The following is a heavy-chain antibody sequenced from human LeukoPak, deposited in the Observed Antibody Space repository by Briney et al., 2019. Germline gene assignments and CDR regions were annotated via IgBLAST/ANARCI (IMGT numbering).Heavy chain of an antibody. CDR1: DGSISSGSYY. CDR3: ARSPTYDSSGYYLVYFDY. V-gene: IGHV4-61*02. J-gene: IGHJ4*02. Sequence: SETLSLTCTGSDGSISSGSYYWSWIRQPAGKVLEWIGRIYTSGSTNYNSSLKSRVTISVDTSKNQFSLKLSSVTAADTAVYYCARSPTYDSSGYYLVYFDYWGQGSLVTVSS. D-gene: IGHD3-22*01. CDR2: IYTSGST.